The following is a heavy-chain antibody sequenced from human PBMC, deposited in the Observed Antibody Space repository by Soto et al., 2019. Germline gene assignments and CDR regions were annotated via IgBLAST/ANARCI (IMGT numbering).Heavy chain of an antibody. Sequence: GGSLRLSCAASGFTFSSYAMSWVRQAPGKGLEWVSAISGSGGSTYYADSVKGRFTISRDNSKNTLYLQMNSLRAEDTAVYYCAKDGSGSYYHRGSYYFDYWGQGTLVTVSS. V-gene: IGHV3-23*01. CDR2: ISGSGGST. D-gene: IGHD3-10*01. CDR3: AKDGSGSYYHRGSYYFDY. CDR1: GFTFSSYA. J-gene: IGHJ4*02.